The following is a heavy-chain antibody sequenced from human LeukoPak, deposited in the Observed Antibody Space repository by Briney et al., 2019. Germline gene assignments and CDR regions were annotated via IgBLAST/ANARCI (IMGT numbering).Heavy chain of an antibody. CDR1: GGPFSSYA. D-gene: IGHD6-13*01. CDR2: IIPIFGTA. J-gene: IGHJ3*02. CDR3: AREVAAAGLDAFDI. Sequence: SVKVSCKASGGPFSSYAISWVRQAPGQGLEWMGGIIPIFGTANYAQKFQGRVTITTDESTSTAYMELSSLRSEDTAVYYCAREVAAAGLDAFDIWGQGTMVTVSS. V-gene: IGHV1-69*05.